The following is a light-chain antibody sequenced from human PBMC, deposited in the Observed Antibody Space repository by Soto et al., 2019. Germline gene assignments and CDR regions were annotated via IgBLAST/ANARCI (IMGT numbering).Light chain of an antibody. J-gene: IGKJ1*01. Sequence: DIQMTQSPYSLSASVGDRVTITCRASQSISSYLNWYQQKPGKAPKLLIYAASNLYTGVPSRFSGSRSGTEFTLTISSLHPEDFASYYCLHAYCAPGTFGQGTKVDIK. CDR2: AAS. CDR1: QSISSY. CDR3: LHAYCAPGT. V-gene: IGKV1-39*01.